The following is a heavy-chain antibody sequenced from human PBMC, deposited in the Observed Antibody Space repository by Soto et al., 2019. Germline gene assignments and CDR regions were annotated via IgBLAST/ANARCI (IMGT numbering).Heavy chain of an antibody. CDR3: ASYSGYDLSAFDI. J-gene: IGHJ3*02. CDR1: GYTFTSYD. CDR2: MNPNSGNT. Sequence: GASVKVSCKASGYTFTSYDINWVRQATGQGLEWMGWMNPNSGNTGYAQKFQGRVTMTRNTSISTAYMELSSLRSEDTAVYYCASYSGYDLSAFDIWGQGTMVTVSS. D-gene: IGHD5-12*01. V-gene: IGHV1-8*01.